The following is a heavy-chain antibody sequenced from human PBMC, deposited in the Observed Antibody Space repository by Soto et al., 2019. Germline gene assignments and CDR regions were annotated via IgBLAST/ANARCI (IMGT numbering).Heavy chain of an antibody. J-gene: IGHJ4*02. D-gene: IGHD1-26*01. CDR2: IYYSGST. V-gene: IGHV4-59*01. CDR1: GGSISSYY. CDR3: ARDSGSYPD. Sequence: SETLSLTCTVSGGSISSYYWSWIRQPPGKGLEWIGYIYYSGSTNYNPSLKSRVTISVDTSKNQFSLKLSSVTAADTAVYYCARDSGSYPDWGQGTLVTVSS.